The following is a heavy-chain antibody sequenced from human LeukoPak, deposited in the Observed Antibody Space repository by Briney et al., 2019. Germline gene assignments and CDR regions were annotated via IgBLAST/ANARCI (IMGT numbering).Heavy chain of an antibody. CDR3: ARPRGEYYFDY. CDR1: GFTFSSYG. CDR2: IWYDGSNK. Sequence: GGSLTLSCAASGFTFSSYGMHWVRQAPGEGLEWVAVIWYDGSNKYYADSVKGRFTISRDNSKNTLYLQMNSLRAEDTAVYYCARPRGEYYFDYWGQGTLVTVSS. J-gene: IGHJ4*02. V-gene: IGHV3-33*01.